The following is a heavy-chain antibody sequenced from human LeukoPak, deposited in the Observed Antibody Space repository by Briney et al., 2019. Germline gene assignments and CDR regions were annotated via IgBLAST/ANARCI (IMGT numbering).Heavy chain of an antibody. V-gene: IGHV7-4-1*02. J-gene: IGHJ4*02. CDR3: ARTHYSYSSSWYD. CDR2: INTNTGNP. CDR1: GYTFTNYA. Sequence: ASVKVSCKASGYTFTNYAMNWVRRAPGQGLEWMGWINTNTGNPTYAQGFTGRFVFSLDTSVSTAYLQISGLKAEDTAVYYCARTHYSYSSSWYDWGQGTLVTVSS. D-gene: IGHD6-13*01.